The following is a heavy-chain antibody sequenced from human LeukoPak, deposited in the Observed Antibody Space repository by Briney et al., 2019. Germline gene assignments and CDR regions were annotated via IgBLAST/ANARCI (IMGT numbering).Heavy chain of an antibody. CDR3: ARAFGDNVSSAPLIDY. V-gene: IGHV3-33*01. Sequence: GGSLRLSYAASGFIFTNYGMHWVRQAPGKGLEWVGVIWYDGSTKYHPDSVKGRFTISRDSSKSTVNLQMNRLRAEDTAIYYCARAFGDNVSSAPLIDYWGQGTLVTVSS. J-gene: IGHJ4*02. D-gene: IGHD2-21*02. CDR1: GFIFTNYG. CDR2: IWYDGSTK.